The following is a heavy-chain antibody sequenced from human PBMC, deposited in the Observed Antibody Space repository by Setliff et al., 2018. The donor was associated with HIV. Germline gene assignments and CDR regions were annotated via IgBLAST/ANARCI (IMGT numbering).Heavy chain of an antibody. D-gene: IGHD2-2*01. V-gene: IGHV3-23*01. CDR1: GFTFSSYA. Sequence: GGSLRLSCAASGFTFSSYAMYWVRQAPGKGLEWVSGILGGENDPTYYENSVMGRFIISRDNSKNTLYLHMNSLRVEDSAIYYCVKGQGFCSMTSCALDWFGPWGQGTLVTVSS. J-gene: IGHJ5*02. CDR3: VKGQGFCSMTSCALDWFGP. CDR2: ILGGENDPT.